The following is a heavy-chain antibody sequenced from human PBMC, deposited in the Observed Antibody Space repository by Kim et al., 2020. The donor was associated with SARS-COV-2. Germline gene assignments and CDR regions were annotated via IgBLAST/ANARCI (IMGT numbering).Heavy chain of an antibody. V-gene: IGHV4-39*01. CDR1: GASINSNDYW. Sequence: SETLSLTCSVSGASINSNDYWWDWIRQPPGKGLEWIGNIFHSGGTSSTPSLKSRLTMSVDTSKNQFSLNLKSVTAADTAVYYCARHARLAVSGTRAFPNWGQGTMVAVSS. CDR3: ARHARLAVSGTRAFPN. D-gene: IGHD2-15*01. CDR2: IFHSGGT. J-gene: IGHJ3*01.